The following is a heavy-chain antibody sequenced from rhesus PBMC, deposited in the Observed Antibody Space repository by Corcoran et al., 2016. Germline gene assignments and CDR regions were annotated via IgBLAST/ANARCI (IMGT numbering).Heavy chain of an antibody. CDR1: GGSVNGYNW. CDR3: ARGSTVDS. J-gene: IGHJ4*01. CDR2: VGGSGRIT. Sequence: QVQLQESGPGLVKPSETLSLTCAVSGGSVNGYNWWSWIRQAPGKGLEWIGYVGGSGRITAYNPSLKSRVTISTATSKNQFSLKLRSVTAADTAVYYCARGSTVDSWGQGVLVTVSS. V-gene: IGHV4-65*01.